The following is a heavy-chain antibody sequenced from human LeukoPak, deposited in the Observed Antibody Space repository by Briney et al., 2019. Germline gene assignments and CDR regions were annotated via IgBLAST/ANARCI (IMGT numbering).Heavy chain of an antibody. J-gene: IGHJ3*02. Sequence: GGSLRLSCAASGFTFSSYAMSWVRQAPGKGLEWVSAISGSGGSTYYADSVKGRFTISRDNSKNTLYLQMSSLRAEDTAVYYCAKARYRDYGDYAGDAFDIWGQGTMVTVSS. CDR1: GFTFSSYA. CDR2: ISGSGGST. CDR3: AKARYRDYGDYAGDAFDI. V-gene: IGHV3-23*01. D-gene: IGHD4-17*01.